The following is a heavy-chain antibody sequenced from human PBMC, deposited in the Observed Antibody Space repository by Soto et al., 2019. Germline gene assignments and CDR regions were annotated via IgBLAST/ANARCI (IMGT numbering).Heavy chain of an antibody. CDR2: INAGNGNT. Sequence: ASVKVSCKASGYTFTGYAMHWVRQAPGQRLEWMGWINAGNGNTKYSQKFQGRVTITRDTSASTAYMELSSLRSEDTAVYYCTTGMGYNPGFDYWGQGTLVTVSS. V-gene: IGHV1-3*01. CDR1: GYTFTGYA. D-gene: IGHD1-1*01. CDR3: TTGMGYNPGFDY. J-gene: IGHJ4*02.